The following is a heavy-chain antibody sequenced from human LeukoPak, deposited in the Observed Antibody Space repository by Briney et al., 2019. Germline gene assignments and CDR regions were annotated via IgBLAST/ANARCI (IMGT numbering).Heavy chain of an antibody. J-gene: IGHJ4*02. D-gene: IGHD1-1*01. CDR3: AREGTTGTALEP. Sequence: PSETLSLTCTVSGGSVTGYYWSWIRQPPGKGLEWIGYIYYSGNTNYNPSLKSRVTISVDTSKNELSLNLSSVTAADTAVYYCAREGTTGTALEPWGQGTLVTVSS. CDR2: IYYSGNT. CDR1: GGSVTGYY. V-gene: IGHV4-59*02.